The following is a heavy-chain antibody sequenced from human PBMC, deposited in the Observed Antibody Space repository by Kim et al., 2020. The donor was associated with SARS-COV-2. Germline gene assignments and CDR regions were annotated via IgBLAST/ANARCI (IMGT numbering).Heavy chain of an antibody. J-gene: IGHJ6*02. CDR3: AHSIAAAGTGEGYYYYSYGMDV. V-gene: IGHV2-5*02. D-gene: IGHD6-13*01. CDR1: GFSLSTSGVG. Sequence: SGPTLVNPTQTLTLTCTFSGFSLSTSGVGVGWIRQPPGKALEWLALIYWDDDKRYSPSLKSRLTITKDTSKNQVVLTMTNMDPVDTATYYCAHSIAAAGTGEGYYYYSYGMDVWGQGTTVTVSS. CDR2: IYWDDDK.